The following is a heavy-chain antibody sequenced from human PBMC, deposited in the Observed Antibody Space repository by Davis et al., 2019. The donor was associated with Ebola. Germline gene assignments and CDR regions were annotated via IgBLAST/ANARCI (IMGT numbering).Heavy chain of an antibody. D-gene: IGHD3-16*01. CDR1: GFTFSTYA. CDR2: ISGSGGDP. Sequence: PGGSLRLSCAGSGFTFSTYAMTWVRQAPGKGLEWVSRISGSGGDPHYADSVKGRFTISRDNYKNTLYLQMNSLRAEDTAVYYCAGPYMQDSNYWGQGTLVTVSS. V-gene: IGHV3-23*01. J-gene: IGHJ4*02. CDR3: AGPYMQDSNY.